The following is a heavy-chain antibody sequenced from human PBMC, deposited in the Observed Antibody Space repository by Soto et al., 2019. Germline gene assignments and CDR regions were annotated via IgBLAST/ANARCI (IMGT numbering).Heavy chain of an antibody. CDR2: MNPNSGNT. CDR1: GYSFTSYD. CDR3: ARFPYTSYCSDGSCSYDAFDI. D-gene: IGHD2-15*01. V-gene: IGHV1-8*01. J-gene: IGHJ3*02. Sequence: ASVKVSCKASGYSFTSYDVNWVRQATGQGLEWMGWMNPNSGNTAFAQKFQGRVTMTRDTPISTAYMELSGLRSEDTAVYYCARFPYTSYCSDGSCSYDAFDIWGQGTVVTVSS.